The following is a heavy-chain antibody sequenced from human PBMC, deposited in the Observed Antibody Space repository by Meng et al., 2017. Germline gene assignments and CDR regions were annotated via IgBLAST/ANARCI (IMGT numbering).Heavy chain of an antibody. Sequence: ESLKISCTVSGGSISSSSYYWGWIRQPPGKGLEWIGSIYYSGSTYYNPSLKSRVTISVDTSKNQFSLKLSSVTAADTAVYYCARATYYYDSSGYYYYFDYWGQGTLVTVSS. CDR3: ARATYYYDSSGYYYYFDY. CDR1: GGSISSSSYY. D-gene: IGHD3-22*01. CDR2: IYYSGST. J-gene: IGHJ4*02. V-gene: IGHV4-39*07.